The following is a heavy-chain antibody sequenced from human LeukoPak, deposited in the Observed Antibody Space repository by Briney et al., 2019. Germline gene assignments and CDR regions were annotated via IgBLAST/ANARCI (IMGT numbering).Heavy chain of an antibody. V-gene: IGHV3-30*03. CDR3: ARSDYYPNNGYPAYLDY. J-gene: IGHJ4*02. CDR1: GFPFGNYG. D-gene: IGHD3-22*01. Sequence: GGSLDLSCAASGFPFGNYGMHWVRRPPGKGLEGLAVISYDGSNKQYADSMKGRFTISRDNSKNTMYLQMNSLRAEDTAVYYCARSDYYPNNGYPAYLDYWGQGTLVTVSS. CDR2: ISYDGSNK.